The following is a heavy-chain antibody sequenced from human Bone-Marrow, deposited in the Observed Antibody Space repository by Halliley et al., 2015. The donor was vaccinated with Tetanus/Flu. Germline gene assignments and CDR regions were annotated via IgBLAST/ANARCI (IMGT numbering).Heavy chain of an antibody. J-gene: IGHJ4*02. CDR2: IKPVGSDK. Sequence: EWVATIKPVGSDKYYVDSVKGRFTISRDNAKNSLYLQMNSLRAEDTAVYYCAKDSSGWSRDYWGQGTLVTVSS. CDR3: AKDSSGWSRDY. V-gene: IGHV3-7*03. D-gene: IGHD6-19*01.